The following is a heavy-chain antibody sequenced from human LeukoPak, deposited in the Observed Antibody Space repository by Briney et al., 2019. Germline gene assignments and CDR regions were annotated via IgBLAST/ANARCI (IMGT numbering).Heavy chain of an antibody. CDR1: GFTFSGYA. Sequence: GGSLRLSCAASGFTFSGYAMHWVRQAPGKGLEWVAVISYDGSNKYYADSVKGRLTISRDKSKNTVSLQMNSLRAEDTAVYYCARDAYCSSTSCYLDVWGKGTTVTVSS. J-gene: IGHJ6*03. CDR3: ARDAYCSSTSCYLDV. D-gene: IGHD2-2*01. V-gene: IGHV3-30-3*01. CDR2: ISYDGSNK.